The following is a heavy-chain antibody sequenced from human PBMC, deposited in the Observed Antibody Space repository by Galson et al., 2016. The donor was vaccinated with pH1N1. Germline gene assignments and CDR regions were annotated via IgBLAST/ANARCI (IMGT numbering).Heavy chain of an antibody. V-gene: IGHV1-18*01. CDR3: ARGRGDLAGYYYGLDV. CDR2: INTRNGYT. Sequence: SVKVSCKASGDTFNRYGITWVLQAPGQGLQWMGWINTRNGYTKNSQKFQGRVTMTTDTATGTVYLELRSLKSDDTGVYFCARGRGDLAGYYYGLDVWGQGTTVTVSS. CDR1: GDTFNRYG. J-gene: IGHJ6*02. D-gene: IGHD3-10*01.